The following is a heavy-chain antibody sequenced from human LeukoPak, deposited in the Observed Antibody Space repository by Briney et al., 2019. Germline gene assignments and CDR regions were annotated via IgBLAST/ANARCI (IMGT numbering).Heavy chain of an antibody. CDR3: ATIAARSTYYYDYYMDV. Sequence: GGSLRLSCAASGFTVSSNYMSCVRQAPGKELEWGSVIYSGGSTYYADSVKGRFTISRDKSKNTLYLQMNSLRAEDTAVYYCATIAARSTYYYDYYMDVWGKGTTVTVSS. D-gene: IGHD6-6*01. CDR1: GFTVSSNY. J-gene: IGHJ6*03. V-gene: IGHV3-66*02. CDR2: IYSGGST.